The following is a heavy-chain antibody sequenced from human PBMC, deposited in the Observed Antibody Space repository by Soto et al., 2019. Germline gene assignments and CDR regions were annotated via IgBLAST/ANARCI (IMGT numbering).Heavy chain of an antibody. D-gene: IGHD1-26*01. CDR1: GFTFSDYY. CDR3: ARAPKILAVYYYGMDV. CDR2: ISSSSSYT. Sequence: GGSLRLSCAASGFTFSDYYMSWIRQAPGKGLEWVSYISSSSSYTNYADSVKGRFTISRDNAKNSLYLQMNSLRAEDTAVYYCARAPKILAVYYYGMDVWGQGTTVTGSS. J-gene: IGHJ6*02. V-gene: IGHV3-11*06.